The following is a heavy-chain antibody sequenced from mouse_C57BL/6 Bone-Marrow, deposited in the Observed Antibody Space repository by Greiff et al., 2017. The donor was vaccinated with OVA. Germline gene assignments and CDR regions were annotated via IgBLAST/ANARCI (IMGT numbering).Heavy chain of an antibody. Sequence: VQLQQSGAELVRPGTSVKVSCKASGYAFTNYLIEWVKQRPGQGLEWIGVINPGSGGTNYNEKFKGKATLTADKSSSTAYMQLSSLTSEDSAVYFCARGEVRYAMDYWGQGTSVTVSS. CDR3: ARGEVRYAMDY. CDR2: INPGSGGT. J-gene: IGHJ4*01. V-gene: IGHV1-54*01. CDR1: GYAFTNYL. D-gene: IGHD2-13*01.